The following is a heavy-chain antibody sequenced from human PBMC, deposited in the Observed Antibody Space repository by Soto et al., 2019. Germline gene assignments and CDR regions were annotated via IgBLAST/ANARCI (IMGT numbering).Heavy chain of an antibody. CDR3: AASCVGCGGFNYYGMDV. CDR2: IYYSGTT. J-gene: IGHJ6*02. V-gene: IGHV4-31*03. Sequence: QVQLQESGPGLVKPSQTLSLTCTVSGGSISSGGYYWNWIRQHPGKGLEWIGYIYYSGTTYYNPSLKSRVTISVHTCKNQFSRKLSSVTAADTAVYYCAASCVGCGGFNYYGMDVWGQGTTVTVSS. CDR1: GGSISSGGYY. D-gene: IGHD2-21*01.